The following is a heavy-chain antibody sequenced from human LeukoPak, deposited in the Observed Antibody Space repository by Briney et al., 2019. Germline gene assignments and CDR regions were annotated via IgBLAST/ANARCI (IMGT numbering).Heavy chain of an antibody. CDR2: INHSGST. CDR1: GGSFSGYY. V-gene: IGHV4-34*01. J-gene: IGHJ3*02. D-gene: IGHD2-2*02. Sequence: SETLSLTCAVYGGSFSGYYWSWIRQPPGKGLEWIGEINHSGSTNYNPSLKSRVTISVDTSKNQFPLKLSSVTAADTAVYYCARGYRYCSSTSCYNRAFDIWGQGTMVTVSS. CDR3: ARGYRYCSSTSCYNRAFDI.